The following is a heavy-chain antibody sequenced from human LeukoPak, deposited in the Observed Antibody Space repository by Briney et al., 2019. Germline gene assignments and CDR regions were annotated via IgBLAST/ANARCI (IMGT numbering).Heavy chain of an antibody. Sequence: SETLSLTCAVYGGSFSGYYWSWIRQPPGKGLEWIGYIYYSGNTNYNPSLKSRVTISVDTSKNQFSLKLSSVTAADTAVYYCATDNSYGSGSYYNADFDYWGQGTLVTVSS. CDR1: GGSFSGYY. J-gene: IGHJ4*02. CDR3: ATDNSYGSGSYYNADFDY. CDR2: IYYSGNT. D-gene: IGHD3-10*01. V-gene: IGHV4-59*01.